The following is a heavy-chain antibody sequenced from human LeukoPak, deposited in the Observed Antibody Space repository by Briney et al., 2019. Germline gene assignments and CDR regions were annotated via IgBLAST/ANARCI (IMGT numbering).Heavy chain of an antibody. CDR1: GGSISSSSYY. D-gene: IGHD3-3*01. V-gene: IGHV4-39*07. J-gene: IGHJ5*02. CDR3: AGYDFWSGYPEAWFDP. CDR2: IYYSGST. Sequence: PSETLSLTCTVSGGSISSSSYYWGWIRQPPGKGLEWIGSIYYSGSTYYNPSLKSRVTISVDTSKNQFSLKLSSVTAADTAVHYCAGYDFWSGYPEAWFDPWGQGTLVTVSS.